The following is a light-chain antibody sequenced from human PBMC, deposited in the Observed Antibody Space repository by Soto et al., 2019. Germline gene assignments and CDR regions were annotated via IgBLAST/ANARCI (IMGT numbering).Light chain of an antibody. CDR3: LLYFSRGRRL. Sequence: QAVVTQEPSLTVSPGGTVTLTCASSTGAVTGGHFPYWFQQKPGQAPRPLIYDTTNIHSWTPDRFSGSLLGGKAALTLSGAQLEDEADYYCLLYFSRGRRLFGGGTKLTVL. V-gene: IGLV7-46*01. CDR1: TGAVTGGHF. J-gene: IGLJ3*02. CDR2: DTT.